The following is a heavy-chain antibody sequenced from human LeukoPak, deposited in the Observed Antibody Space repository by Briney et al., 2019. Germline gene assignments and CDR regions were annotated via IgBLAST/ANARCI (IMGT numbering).Heavy chain of an antibody. CDR1: GYTFTGYY. CDR3: ARGPAAAGKNYYYYMDV. J-gene: IGHJ6*03. V-gene: IGHV1-2*02. Sequence: GASVKVSCKASGYTFTGYYMHWVRQAPGQGLEWMGWINPNSGGTNYAQKFQGRVTMTRDTSTSTVYMELSSLRSEDTAVYYCARGPAAAGKNYYYYMDVWGKGTTVTVSS. CDR2: INPNSGGT. D-gene: IGHD6-13*01.